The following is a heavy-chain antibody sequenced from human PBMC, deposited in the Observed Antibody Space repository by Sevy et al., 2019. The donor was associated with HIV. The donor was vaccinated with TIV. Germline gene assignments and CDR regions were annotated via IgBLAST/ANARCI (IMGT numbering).Heavy chain of an antibody. Sequence: GGSLRLSCAASGFTFSSYAMHWVRQAPGKGLEWVAVISYDGSNKYYADSMKGRFTISRDNSKNTLYLQMNSLRAEDTAVYYCARDERLLWFGELFPEYGMDVWGQGTTVTVSS. J-gene: IGHJ6*02. V-gene: IGHV3-30-3*01. CDR2: ISYDGSNK. CDR3: ARDERLLWFGELFPEYGMDV. CDR1: GFTFSSYA. D-gene: IGHD3-10*01.